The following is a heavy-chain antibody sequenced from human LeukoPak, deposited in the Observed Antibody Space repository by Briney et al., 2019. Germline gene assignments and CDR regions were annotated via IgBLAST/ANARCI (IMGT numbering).Heavy chain of an antibody. D-gene: IGHD3-10*01. Sequence: ASVKVSCKASGYSFTRYFIRWVRQAPGQGLEWMGIIIPSDGSTSYAQKFQGRVTMTRDTPTSTVYMELSSLRSEDTAVYYCARGKVVTMVRGVIITYFDYWGQGTLVTVSS. V-gene: IGHV1-46*01. CDR1: GYSFTRYF. J-gene: IGHJ4*02. CDR3: ARGKVVTMVRGVIITYFDY. CDR2: IIPSDGST.